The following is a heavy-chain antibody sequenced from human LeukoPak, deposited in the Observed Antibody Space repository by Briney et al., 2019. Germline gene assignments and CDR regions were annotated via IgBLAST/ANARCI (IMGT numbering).Heavy chain of an antibody. Sequence: SGGSLRLSCAVSGITLSNYGMSWVRQAPGKGLEWVSAISVSGDTKYYADSVKGRFIISRDNSRNTLYLQINSLRAEDTALYCCAQGYSSGWYPYWGQGALVTVSS. J-gene: IGHJ4*02. CDR2: ISVSGDTK. D-gene: IGHD6-19*01. V-gene: IGHV3-23*01. CDR1: GITLSNYG. CDR3: AQGYSSGWYPY.